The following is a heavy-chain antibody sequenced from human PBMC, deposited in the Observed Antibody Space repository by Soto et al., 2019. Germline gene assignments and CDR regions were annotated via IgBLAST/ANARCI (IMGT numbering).Heavy chain of an antibody. Sequence: GGSLRLSCTASGFTIGDYAMSWFRQAPGKGLEWVGFIRSKAYGGTTEYAASVKGRFTISRDDSKSIAYLQMNSLKTEDTAVYYCTRDWYRITIFGVARDLYGMDVWGQGTTVTVSS. J-gene: IGHJ6*02. V-gene: IGHV3-49*03. CDR1: GFTIGDYA. CDR2: IRSKAYGGTT. D-gene: IGHD3-3*01. CDR3: TRDWYRITIFGVARDLYGMDV.